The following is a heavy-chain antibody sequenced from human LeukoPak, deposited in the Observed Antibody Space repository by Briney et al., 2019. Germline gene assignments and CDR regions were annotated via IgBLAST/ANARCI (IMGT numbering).Heavy chain of an antibody. CDR2: IDHTGSI. V-gene: IGHV4-34*01. D-gene: IGHD3-10*01. Sequence: PSETLSLTCTVSGGSIISYYWSWIRQPPGKGLEWIGEIDHTGSISYNPSLRSRVTISVDTFKNQFSLNLRSVTAADRAIYYCARGGYGPGSHYRYWGQGTLATVSS. J-gene: IGHJ4*02. CDR3: ARGGYGPGSHYRY. CDR1: GGSIISYY.